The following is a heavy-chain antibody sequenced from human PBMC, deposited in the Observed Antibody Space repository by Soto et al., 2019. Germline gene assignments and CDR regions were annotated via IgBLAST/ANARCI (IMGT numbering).Heavy chain of an antibody. CDR1: GDSVSINSAA. Sequence: QALSLTSAISGDSVSINSAACNLIRHSPSRGLEWLGRTYYRSRWYDDYAESVRGRIAVNPDTSKNQFSLQLKSVTPEDTAVYFCARANDPSGNYIQYFDYWGQGTLVTVSS. J-gene: IGHJ4*02. CDR3: ARANDPSGNYIQYFDY. CDR2: TYYRSRWYD. D-gene: IGHD3-22*01. V-gene: IGHV6-1*01.